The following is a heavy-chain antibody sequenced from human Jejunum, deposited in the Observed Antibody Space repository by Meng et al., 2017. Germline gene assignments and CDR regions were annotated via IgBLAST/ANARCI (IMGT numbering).Heavy chain of an antibody. D-gene: IGHD6-13*01. CDR1: GFTFSDYS. CDR2: IDPSSTFI. J-gene: IGHJ4*02. V-gene: IGHV3-21*01. CDR3: ARGSISYHKYDC. Sequence: GESLKISCAASGFTFSDYSMNWVRQAPGKGLEWVSSIDPSSTFIYYADSVRGRFTISRDNAKNSLYLQMNSLRAEDTAVYYCARGSISYHKYDCWGQGALVTVSS.